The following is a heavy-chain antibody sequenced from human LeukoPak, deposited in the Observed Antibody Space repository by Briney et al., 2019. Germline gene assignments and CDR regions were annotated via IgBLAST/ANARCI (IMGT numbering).Heavy chain of an antibody. D-gene: IGHD3-10*01. CDR1: GGSIRTYH. J-gene: IGHJ4*02. CDR2: IYYSGSA. V-gene: IGHV4-59*01. Sequence: SETLSLTCTVSGGSIRTYHWSWIRQPPGKGLEWIGSIYYSGSAIYNPSLKGRVTISVDTSKNQFSLKLSSVTAADTAVYYCARGRGLGDYWGQGTLVTVSS. CDR3: ARGRGLGDY.